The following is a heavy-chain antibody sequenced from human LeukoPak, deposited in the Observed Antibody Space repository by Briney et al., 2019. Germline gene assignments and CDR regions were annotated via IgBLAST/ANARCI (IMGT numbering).Heavy chain of an antibody. Sequence: GGSLRLSCAASGFTVSSDYMSWVRQAPGKGLGWVSVMYRDGTTYYADSVKGRFTISRDNSKNTVYLQVNSLRAEDTAVYYCARARIGVAGFFDYWGQGTLVTVSS. D-gene: IGHD2-2*01. J-gene: IGHJ4*02. CDR2: MYRDGTT. CDR3: ARARIGVAGFFDY. CDR1: GFTVSSDY. V-gene: IGHV3-66*02.